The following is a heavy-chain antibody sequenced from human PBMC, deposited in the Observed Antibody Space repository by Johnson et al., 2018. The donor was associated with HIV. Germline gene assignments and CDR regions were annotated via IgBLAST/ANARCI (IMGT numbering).Heavy chain of an antibody. CDR3: AKPQWVSSGAFDI. CDR2: ISYDGSNK. CDR1: GFTFSSYG. Sequence: QVQLVESGGGVIQPGRSLRLSCAASGFTFSSYGMHWVRQAPGKGLEWVAVISYDGSNKYYADSVKGRFTISRDNSKNTLFLQMNSLTAEDTAVYYCAKPQWVSSGAFDIWGQGTMVTVSP. J-gene: IGHJ3*02. V-gene: IGHV3-30*18. D-gene: IGHD3-3*01.